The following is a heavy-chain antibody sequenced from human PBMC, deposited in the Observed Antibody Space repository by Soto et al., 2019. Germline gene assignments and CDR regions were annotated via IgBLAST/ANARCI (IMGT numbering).Heavy chain of an antibody. D-gene: IGHD2-2*01. CDR1: GDSVSSNIAA. J-gene: IGHJ6*02. CDR3: ARGGCSSTTCYPLYGMDV. CDR2: TYYRSKWYN. V-gene: IGHV6-1*01. Sequence: PXHTLSLTFVISGDSVSSNIAAWNWIRQSPSRGLEWLGRTYYRSKWYNDYAVSVKSRITINPDTSKNQFSLQLNSVTPEDTAVYYCARGGCSSTTCYPLYGMDVWGQGTTVTVSS.